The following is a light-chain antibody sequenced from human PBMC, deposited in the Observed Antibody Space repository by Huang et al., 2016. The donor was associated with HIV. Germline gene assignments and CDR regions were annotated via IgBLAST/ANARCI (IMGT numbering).Light chain of an antibody. CDR2: WAS. J-gene: IGKJ2*01. V-gene: IGKV4-1*01. CDR1: QAVLQISNKKNY. Sequence: DIEMTQSPDSLPVSLGARAIINCKSSQAVLQISNKKNYLAWYQQRPGQPPKVLIDWASSVESGVPDRFSGSGSGTDFNLTISSLQPEDVAVYYCQQYYAPPYTFGQGTRLEI. CDR3: QQYYAPPYT.